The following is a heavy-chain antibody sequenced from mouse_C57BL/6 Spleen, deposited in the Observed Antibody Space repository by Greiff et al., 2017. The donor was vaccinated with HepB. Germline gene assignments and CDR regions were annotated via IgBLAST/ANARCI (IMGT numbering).Heavy chain of an antibody. CDR3: ARHEAPFYYSNYPFAY. J-gene: IGHJ3*01. CDR2: FYPGSGSI. CDR1: GYTFTEYT. Sequence: QVHVKQSGAELVKPGASVKLSCKASGYTFTEYTIHWVKQRSGQGLEWIGWFYPGSGSIKYNEKFKDKATLTADKSSSTVYMELSRLTSEDSAVYFCARHEAPFYYSNYPFAYWGQGTLVTVSA. D-gene: IGHD2-5*01. V-gene: IGHV1-62-2*01.